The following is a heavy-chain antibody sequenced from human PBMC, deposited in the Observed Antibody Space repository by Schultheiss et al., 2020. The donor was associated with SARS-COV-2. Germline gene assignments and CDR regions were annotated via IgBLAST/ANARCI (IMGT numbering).Heavy chain of an antibody. CDR1: GFTFSSYA. V-gene: IGHV3-48*02. D-gene: IGHD3-22*01. CDR3: ARVPDSSGYYFPYYFDY. J-gene: IGHJ4*02. Sequence: GGSLRLSCAASGFTFSSYAMSWVRQAPGKGLEWVSYISSSSSTIYYADSVKGRFTISRDNAKNSLYLQMNSLRDEDTAVYYCARVPDSSGYYFPYYFDYWGQGTLVTVSS. CDR2: ISSSSSTI.